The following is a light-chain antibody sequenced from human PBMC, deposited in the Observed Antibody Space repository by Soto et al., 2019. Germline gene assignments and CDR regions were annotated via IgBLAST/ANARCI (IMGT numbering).Light chain of an antibody. CDR2: KVS. CDR3: RQGTHWPIFT. J-gene: IGKJ3*01. Sequence: DVVMTQSPLSLPVTLGQPASISCRSSQSLVYSDGNTYLNWFQQRLGQSPRRLIYKVSNRDSGVPDRFRGSGSGSDFTLKISRVEAADVGVYYCRQGTHWPIFTFGPGTKVDIK. CDR1: QSLVYSDGNTY. V-gene: IGKV2-30*01.